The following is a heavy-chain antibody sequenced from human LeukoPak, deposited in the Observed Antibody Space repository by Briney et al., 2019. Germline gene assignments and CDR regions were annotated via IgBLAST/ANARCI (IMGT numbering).Heavy chain of an antibody. V-gene: IGHV2-5*01. CDR3: AHSRRLAGGFWSDSYDAFDI. CDR1: GLSLSTSGVG. J-gene: IGHJ3*02. D-gene: IGHD3-3*01. Sequence: ESGPTLVNPTQTLTLTCTFSGLSLSTSGVGVGWIRQPPGEALEWLALIYWSDDKRYSPSLRSRLTITKDTSKNQVALRMTNMDPVDTATYYCAHSRRLAGGFWSDSYDAFDIWGQGTMVTVSS. CDR2: IYWSDDK.